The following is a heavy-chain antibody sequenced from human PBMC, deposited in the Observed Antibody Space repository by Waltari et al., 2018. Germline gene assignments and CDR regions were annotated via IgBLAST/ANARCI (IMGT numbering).Heavy chain of an antibody. D-gene: IGHD2-8*01. CDR1: GDSVSSNSAA. V-gene: IGHV6-1*01. Sequence: QVQLQQSGPGLVKPSQTLSLTCAISGDSVSSNSAAWNWIRQSPSKGLEWLGRTYYRSKWYNDYAVSVKSRITINPDTSKNQFSLQLNSVTPEDTAVYYCARERGPVLMVYAPHDDAFDIWGQGTMVTVSS. J-gene: IGHJ3*02. CDR2: TYYRSKWYN. CDR3: ARERGPVLMVYAPHDDAFDI.